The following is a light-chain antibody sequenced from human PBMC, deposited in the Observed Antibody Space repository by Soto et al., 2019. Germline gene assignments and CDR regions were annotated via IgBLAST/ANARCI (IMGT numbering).Light chain of an antibody. CDR1: SSNIGAGYD. CDR3: QSYDSSLSGSV. J-gene: IGLJ3*02. V-gene: IGLV1-40*01. Sequence: QAVVTQPPSVSGAPGQRVTISCTGRSSNIGAGYDVHWYQQLPGTAPKLLIYGNSNRPSGVPDRFSGSKSGTSASLAITGLQAEDEADYYFQSYDSSLSGSVFGGGTKLTVL. CDR2: GNS.